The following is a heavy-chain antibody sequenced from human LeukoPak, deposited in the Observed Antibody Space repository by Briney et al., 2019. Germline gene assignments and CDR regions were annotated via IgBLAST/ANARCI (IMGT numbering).Heavy chain of an antibody. J-gene: IGHJ4*02. CDR3: ATEISTHYFGS. CDR1: GISFRSYG. Sequence: GGSLRLSCAASGISFRSYGMHWVRQAPGKGLEWVTFIWYDASNKYYAESVKGRFTISRDNSRNTVFLQMNSLRAEDTAIYYCATEISTHYFGSWGQGTLVTVSS. CDR2: IWYDASNK. V-gene: IGHV3-30*02.